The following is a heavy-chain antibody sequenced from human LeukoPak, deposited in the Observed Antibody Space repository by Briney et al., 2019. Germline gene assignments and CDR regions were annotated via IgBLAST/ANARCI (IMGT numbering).Heavy chain of an antibody. J-gene: IGHJ4*02. D-gene: IGHD2-2*01. CDR1: GGTFSSYA. CDR2: IIPIFGTA. V-gene: IGHV1-69*01. CDR3: AKDRIVVVPAAIDY. Sequence: GSSVKVSCKASGGTFSSYAISWVRQAPGQGLEWMGGIIPIFGTANYAQKFQGRVTITADESTSTAYMELRSLRSEDTAVYYCAKDRIVVVPAAIDYWGQGTLVTVSS.